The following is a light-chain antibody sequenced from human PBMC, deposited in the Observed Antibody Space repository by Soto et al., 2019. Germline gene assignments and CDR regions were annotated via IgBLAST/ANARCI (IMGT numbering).Light chain of an antibody. J-gene: IGKJ1*01. CDR2: CAS. CDR1: QDISRW. Sequence: DIQVTQSPSTLSAFVGDRVSITCRASQDISRWLAWYQQKPGKAPKLLIYCASSLKSGVPSRFSGTGSGEEFILTITSLQPDDIATYYCQQYNGNSRTFGQGTKVDI. V-gene: IGKV1-5*01. CDR3: QQYNGNSRT.